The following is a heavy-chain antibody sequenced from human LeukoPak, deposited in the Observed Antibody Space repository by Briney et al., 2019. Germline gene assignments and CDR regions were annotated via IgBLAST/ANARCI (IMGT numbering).Heavy chain of an antibody. D-gene: IGHD2-21*01. V-gene: IGHV3-7*01. CDR1: GFTLSRDW. J-gene: IGHJ4*02. CDR3: ARDILFI. Sequence: GGSLRLSCITSGFTLSRDWMTWVRQAPGKGGEWVANIKHDGSEKYYVDSVRGRFTISRDSAKLSLYLQMMNLRVEDTAIYYCARDILFIGGQGTLVTVSS. CDR2: IKHDGSEK.